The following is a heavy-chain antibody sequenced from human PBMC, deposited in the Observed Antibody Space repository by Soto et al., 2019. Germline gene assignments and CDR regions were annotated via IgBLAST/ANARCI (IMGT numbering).Heavy chain of an antibody. CDR1: GFSLSTSGVG. J-gene: IGHJ4*02. D-gene: IGHD3-10*01. CDR2: IFWNDEK. Sequence: GSGPTLVNPTQTLTLTCTFSGFSLSTSGVGVAWVRQPPGQALEWLAFIFWNDEKHYRPSLKSRVTIIKDTSKNQVVLTMTNVDPMDTGTYYCARRDGYNYYHFEYWGQGALVTVSS. V-gene: IGHV2-5*01. CDR3: ARRDGYNYYHFEY.